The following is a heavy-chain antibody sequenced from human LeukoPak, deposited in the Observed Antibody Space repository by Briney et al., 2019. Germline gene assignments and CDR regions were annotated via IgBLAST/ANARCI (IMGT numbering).Heavy chain of an antibody. CDR3: AKISGYYPFEY. V-gene: IGHV3-30*04. D-gene: IGHD3-22*01. Sequence: GGSLRLSCAASGFTFSSYVMHWVRQAPGKGLEWVAIISYDGSNEYYADSVKGRFTISRDNSKNTLYLQMNSLRPEDTAVYYCAKISGYYPFEYWGQGTLVTVSS. J-gene: IGHJ4*02. CDR1: GFTFSSYV. CDR2: ISYDGSNE.